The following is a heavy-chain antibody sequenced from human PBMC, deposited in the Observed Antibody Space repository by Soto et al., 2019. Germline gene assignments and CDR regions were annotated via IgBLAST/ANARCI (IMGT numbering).Heavy chain of an antibody. J-gene: IGHJ4*02. CDR1: EFAVSSYC. V-gene: IGHV3-7*01. CDR3: ARTGDGHHDFLDY. Sequence: GALRLSGAASEFAVSSYCMNWVRQGPGKGLEWVANINQDGNEDNLLDSVKGRFTISRDNAKNSLFLQMNSLRVDDTAVYYCARTGDGHHDFLDYWGQGALVTVSS. CDR2: INQDGNED. D-gene: IGHD1-1*01.